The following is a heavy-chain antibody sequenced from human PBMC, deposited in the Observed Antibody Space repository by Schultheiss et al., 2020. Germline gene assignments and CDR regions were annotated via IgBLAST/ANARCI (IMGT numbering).Heavy chain of an antibody. CDR3: ARARSGLGLNWFDP. D-gene: IGHD3-16*01. CDR1: GGSISSGSYY. J-gene: IGHJ5*02. Sequence: SETLSLTCTVSGGSISSGSYYWSWIRQPAGKGLEWIGYIYYSGSTYYNPSLKSRVTISVDTSKNQFSLKLSSVTAADTAVYYCARARSGLGLNWFDPWGQGTLVTFSS. CDR2: IYYSGST. V-gene: IGHV4-31*03.